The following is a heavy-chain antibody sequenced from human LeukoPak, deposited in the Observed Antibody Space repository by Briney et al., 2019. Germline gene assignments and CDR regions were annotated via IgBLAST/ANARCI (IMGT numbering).Heavy chain of an antibody. Sequence: SANVSCTASGYSSTSFGISWVRQAPGQRLEWMGWISAYNGNTNYAQKLQDRGTMTTDTSTSTGYMELRSLTSDDTAVYYCARSRGGYSYGYGEDWGQGTLVTVSS. CDR3: ARSRGGYSYGYGED. CDR1: GYSSTSFG. D-gene: IGHD5-18*01. CDR2: ISAYNGNT. J-gene: IGHJ4*02. V-gene: IGHV1-18*01.